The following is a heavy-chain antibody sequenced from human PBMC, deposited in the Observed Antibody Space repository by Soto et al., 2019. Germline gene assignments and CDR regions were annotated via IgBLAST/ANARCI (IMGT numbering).Heavy chain of an antibody. CDR2: ISGSGGST. CDR3: AKDMGSSSWSERYNWFDP. V-gene: IGHV3-23*01. J-gene: IGHJ5*02. CDR1: GFTFSSYA. D-gene: IGHD6-13*01. Sequence: PGGSLRLSCAASGFTFSSYAMSWVRQAPGKGLEWVSAISGSGGSTYYADSVKGRFTISRDNSENTLYLQMNSLRAEDTAVYYCAKDMGSSSWSERYNWFDPWGQGTLVTV.